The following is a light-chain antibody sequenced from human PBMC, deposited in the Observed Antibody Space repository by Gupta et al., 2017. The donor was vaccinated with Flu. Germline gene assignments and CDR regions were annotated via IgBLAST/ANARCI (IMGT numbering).Light chain of an antibody. J-gene: IGKJ1*01. CDR3: QQYDNSPWT. V-gene: IGKV3-20*01. CDR1: QSVSSSY. CDR2: GAS. Sequence: EIVMTQSPGTLSLSPGERATLSCRASQSVSSSYLAWYQQKPGQAPRLLIYGASSRATGIPDRFSGSGSGTDFTLTISRLAPEDCAVYYCQQYDNSPWTFGQGTKVEIK.